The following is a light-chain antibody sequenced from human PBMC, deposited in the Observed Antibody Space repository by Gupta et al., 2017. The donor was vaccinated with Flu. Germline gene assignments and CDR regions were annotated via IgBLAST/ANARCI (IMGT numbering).Light chain of an antibody. Sequence: SGVVSDYIDASYHQQQASNATILMTYEVSKPPSGAPGRFSGSKAGTTASPTVAGQQAEDEDDYYCTYYAGSNNLVFGGGTELTVL. V-gene: IGLV2-8*01. J-gene: IGLJ3*02. CDR2: EVS. CDR3: TYYAGSNNLV. CDR1: SGVVSDYID.